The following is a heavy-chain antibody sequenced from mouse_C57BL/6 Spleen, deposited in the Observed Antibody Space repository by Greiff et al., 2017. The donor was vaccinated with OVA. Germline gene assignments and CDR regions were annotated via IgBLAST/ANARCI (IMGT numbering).Heavy chain of an antibody. V-gene: IGHV1-42*01. CDR2: INPSTGGT. CDR1: GYSFTGYY. J-gene: IGHJ1*03. CDR3: ARGIYYYGSSGYWYFDV. D-gene: IGHD1-1*01. Sequence: VQLKESGPELVKPGASVKISCKASGYSFTGYYMNWVKQSPEKSLEWIGEINPSTGGTTYNQKFKAKATLTVDKSSSTAYMQLKSLTSEDSAVYYCARGIYYYGSSGYWYFDVWGTGTTVTVSS.